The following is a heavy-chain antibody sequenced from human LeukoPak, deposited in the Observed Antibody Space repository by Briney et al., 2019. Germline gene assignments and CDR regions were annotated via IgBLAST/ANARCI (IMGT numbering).Heavy chain of an antibody. CDR2: INPSGGST. J-gene: IGHJ4*02. V-gene: IGHV1-46*01. CDR1: GYTFTSYY. CDR3: ARGASGFYYFDY. Sequence: ASVKVSCKASGYTFTSYYMHWVRQAPGQGLEWMGIINPSGGSTSYALKFQGRVTMTRDMSTSTVYMELSSLRSEDTAVYYCARGASGFYYFDYWGQGTLVTVSS. D-gene: IGHD3-3*01.